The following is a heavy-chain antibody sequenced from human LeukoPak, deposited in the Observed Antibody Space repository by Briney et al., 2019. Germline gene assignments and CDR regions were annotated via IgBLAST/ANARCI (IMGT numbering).Heavy chain of an antibody. J-gene: IGHJ4*02. CDR2: ISYDGSNK. CDR3: ARDSSSSLSYYFDY. D-gene: IGHD6-6*01. Sequence: PGGSLRLSCAASGFTFSSYAMHWVRQAPGKGLERVAVISYDGSNKYYADSVKGRFTISRDNSKNTLYLQMNSLRAEDTAVYYCARDSSSSLSYYFDYWGQGTLVTVSS. CDR1: GFTFSSYA. V-gene: IGHV3-30*04.